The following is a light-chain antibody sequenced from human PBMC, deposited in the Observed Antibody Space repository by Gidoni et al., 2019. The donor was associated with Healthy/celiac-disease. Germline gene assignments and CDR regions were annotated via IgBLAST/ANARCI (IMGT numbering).Light chain of an antibody. CDR2: GAS. Sequence: EIAMTQSPATLSVSPGERATLSCRARQSVSSNLACYQQKPGQAPMLLIYGASPRATAIPARFSGSGSGTEFTLTISSLQSEDFAVYYCQQYNNWPPSYTFGQGTKLEIK. CDR3: QQYNNWPPSYT. V-gene: IGKV3-15*01. J-gene: IGKJ2*01. CDR1: QSVSSN.